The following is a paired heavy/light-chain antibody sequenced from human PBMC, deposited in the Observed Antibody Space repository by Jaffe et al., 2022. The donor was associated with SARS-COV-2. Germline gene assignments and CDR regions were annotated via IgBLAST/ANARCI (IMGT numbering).Heavy chain of an antibody. CDR2: ISSSSSYI. D-gene: IGHD5-12*01. Sequence: EVQLVESGGGLVKPGGSLRLSCAASGFTFSSYSMNWVRQAPGKGLEWVSSISSSSSYIYYADSVKGRFTISRDNAKNSLYLQMNSLRAEDTAVYYCARDGYNLFLADYYYMDVWGKGTTVTVSS. CDR1: GFTFSSYS. CDR3: ARDGYNLFLADYYYMDV. J-gene: IGHJ6*03. V-gene: IGHV3-21*01.
Light chain of an antibody. V-gene: IGKV3-20*01. Sequence: EIVLTQSPGTLSLSPGERATLSCRASQSVSSSYLAWYQQKPGQAPRLLIYGASSRATGIPDRFSGSGSGTDFTLTISRLEPEDFAVYYCQQYGSSQTFGQGTKVEIK. J-gene: IGKJ1*01. CDR2: GAS. CDR3: QQYGSSQT. CDR1: QSVSSSY.